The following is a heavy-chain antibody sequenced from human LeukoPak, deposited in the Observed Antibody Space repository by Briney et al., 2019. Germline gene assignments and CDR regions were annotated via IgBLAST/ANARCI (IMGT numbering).Heavy chain of an antibody. D-gene: IGHD6-19*01. CDR3: TTEVPRIAVAGTSDY. CDR1: GFNFSNAW. Sequence: PGGALRLSCGASGFNFSNAWMSWVRQAPGKGLEWVGRMKRKTDGGTTDYAAPVKGRFTISRDDSKNTLYLQMNSLKTEDTAVYYCTTEVPRIAVAGTSDYWGQGTLVTVSS. CDR2: MKRKTDGGTT. J-gene: IGHJ4*02. V-gene: IGHV3-15*01.